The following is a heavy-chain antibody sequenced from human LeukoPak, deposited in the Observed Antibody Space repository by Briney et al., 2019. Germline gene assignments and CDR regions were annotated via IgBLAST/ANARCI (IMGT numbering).Heavy chain of an antibody. Sequence: GGSLRLSCAASGFTFSSYAMSWVRQAPGKGLEWVSAISGSGGSTYYADSVKGRFTISRDNSKNTLYLQMNSLRAEDTAVYYCAKDLGIFGVVMITGCFDYWGQGTLVTVSS. D-gene: IGHD3-3*01. CDR1: GFTFSSYA. J-gene: IGHJ4*02. CDR2: ISGSGGST. V-gene: IGHV3-23*01. CDR3: AKDLGIFGVVMITGCFDY.